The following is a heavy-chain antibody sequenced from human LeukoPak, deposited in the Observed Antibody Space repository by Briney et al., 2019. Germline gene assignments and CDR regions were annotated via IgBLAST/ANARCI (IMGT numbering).Heavy chain of an antibody. CDR3: ARGRVSSSTWHSTYYYYFYMDV. CDR2: INHSGST. D-gene: IGHD4-11*01. Sequence: SETLSLTCAVYGGSFSGYYWSWIRQPPGKGLEWIGEINHSGSTNYNPSLESRVTISVDTSKNHFSLQLSSVTAADTAVYFCARGRVSSSTWHSTYYYYFYMDVWGKGTTATVSS. J-gene: IGHJ6*03. V-gene: IGHV4-34*01. CDR1: GGSFSGYY.